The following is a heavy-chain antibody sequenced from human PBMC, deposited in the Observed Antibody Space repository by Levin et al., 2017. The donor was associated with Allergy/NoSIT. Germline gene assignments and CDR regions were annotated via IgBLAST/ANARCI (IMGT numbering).Heavy chain of an antibody. V-gene: IGHV1-69*04. J-gene: IGHJ4*02. CDR2: IIPILGMT. D-gene: IGHD3-10*01. Sequence: ASVKVSCKASGGTFSSSAISWLRQAPGQGLEWMGRIIPILGMTNYAQKFQGRVTITADKSTSTAYMELSSLRSEDTAVYYCARSIYGSGTTAFDYWGQGTLVTVSS. CDR1: GGTFSSSA. CDR3: ARSIYGSGTTAFDY.